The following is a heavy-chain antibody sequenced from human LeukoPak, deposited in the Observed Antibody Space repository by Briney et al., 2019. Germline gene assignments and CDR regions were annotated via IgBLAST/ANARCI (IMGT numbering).Heavy chain of an antibody. CDR1: GFSFSDYA. D-gene: IGHD2-21*02. V-gene: IGHV3-30-3*01. J-gene: IGHJ4*02. Sequence: GRPLRLSCAASGFSFSDYAVHWVRQAPGKGLEWVAIISYDGSNKLYADSVKGRFTISRDNSKNTLYLQMNSLRAEDTAVYYCARDVGGSVSWLLRWGQGTLVTVSS. CDR2: ISYDGSNK. CDR3: ARDVGGSVSWLLR.